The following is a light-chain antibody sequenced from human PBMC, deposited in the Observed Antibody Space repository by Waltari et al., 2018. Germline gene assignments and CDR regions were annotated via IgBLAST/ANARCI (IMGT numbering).Light chain of an antibody. V-gene: IGKV1-39*01. CDR1: QRINSY. CDR3: QQSYSSPYT. Sequence: DIQMTQSPSSLSASVGDRVTITCRASQRINSYLNWYQQKPGKAPKLLIYGASSLQSGVPSGFSGSGSGTELTLPISSLQPEDSATYYCQQSYSSPYTFGQGTKLEIK. CDR2: GAS. J-gene: IGKJ2*01.